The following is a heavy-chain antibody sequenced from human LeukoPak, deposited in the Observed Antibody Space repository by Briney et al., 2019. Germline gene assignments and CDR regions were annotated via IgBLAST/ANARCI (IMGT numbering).Heavy chain of an antibody. Sequence: PSETLSLTCTVSGDSISSSSYYWSWIQQPPGKGLEWIGYIYYSGSTNYNPSLKSRVTISVDTSKNQFSLKLSSVTAADTAVYYCARDPGAAAGTGEYWGQGTLVTVSS. J-gene: IGHJ4*02. V-gene: IGHV4-61*01. CDR2: IYYSGST. D-gene: IGHD6-13*01. CDR1: GDSISSSSYY. CDR3: ARDPGAAAGTGEY.